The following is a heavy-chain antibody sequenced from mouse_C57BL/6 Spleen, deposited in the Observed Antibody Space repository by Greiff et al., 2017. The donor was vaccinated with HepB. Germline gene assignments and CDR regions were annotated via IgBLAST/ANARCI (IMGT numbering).Heavy chain of an antibody. D-gene: IGHD1-1*01. CDR2: SRNKANDYTT. J-gene: IGHJ2*01. Sequence: EVKLVESGGGLVQSGRSLRLSCATSGFTFSDFYMEWVRQAPGKGLEWIAASRNKANDYTTEYSASVKGRFIVSRDTSQSILYLQMNALRAEDTAIYYCARDLYYGLDYWGQGTTLTVSS. CDR1: GFTFSDFY. CDR3: ARDLYYGLDY. V-gene: IGHV7-1*01.